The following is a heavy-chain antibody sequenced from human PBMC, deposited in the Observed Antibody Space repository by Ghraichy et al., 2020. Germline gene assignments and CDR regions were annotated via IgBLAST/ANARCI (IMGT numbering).Heavy chain of an antibody. CDR1: GFTFSSYS. Sequence: GGSLRLSCAASGFTFSSYSMHWVRQAPGKGLEWVSSISSSSSYIYYADSVKGRFTISRDNAKNSLYLQMNSLRAEDTAVYYCARDDCSGGSCYLDYWGQGTLVTVSS. CDR3: ARDDCSGGSCYLDY. V-gene: IGHV3-21*01. J-gene: IGHJ4*02. D-gene: IGHD2-15*01. CDR2: ISSSSSYI.